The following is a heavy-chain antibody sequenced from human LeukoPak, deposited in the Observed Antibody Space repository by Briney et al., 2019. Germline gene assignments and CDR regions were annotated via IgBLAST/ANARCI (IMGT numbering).Heavy chain of an antibody. CDR2: IYTGGST. CDR1: GGSISSGSYY. CDR3: ARDPLPDCSSTSCYTI. D-gene: IGHD2-2*02. Sequence: PSQTLSLTCTVSGGSISSGSYYWSWIRQPAGKGLEWIGRIYTGGSTNYNPSLKSRVTISVDTSKNQFSLKLSSVTAADTAVYYCARDPLPDCSSTSCYTIWGQGTLVTVSS. J-gene: IGHJ4*02. V-gene: IGHV4-61*02.